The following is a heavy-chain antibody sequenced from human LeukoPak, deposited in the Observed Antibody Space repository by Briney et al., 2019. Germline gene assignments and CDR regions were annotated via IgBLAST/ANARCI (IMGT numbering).Heavy chain of an antibody. CDR2: IIPIFGTA. CDR3: ARSADYYDSSGYMVFYY. D-gene: IGHD3-22*01. Sequence: SVKVSCKASGGTFSSYAISWVRQAPGQGLEWMGGIIPIFGTANYAQKFQGRVTITADESTSTAYMELSSLRSEDTAVYYCARSADYYDSSGYMVFYYWGQGTLVTVSS. J-gene: IGHJ4*02. CDR1: GGTFSSYA. V-gene: IGHV1-69*13.